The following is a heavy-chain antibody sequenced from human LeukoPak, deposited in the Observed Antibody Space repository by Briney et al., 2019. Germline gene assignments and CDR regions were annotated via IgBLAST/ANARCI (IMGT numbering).Heavy chain of an antibody. CDR1: GGSISRYC. J-gene: IGHJ6*02. Sequence: PSETLSLTCTVSGGSISRYCWSWVRQPPGKGLEWVASISLNSASIYYADSVKGRFTISRDNARNSLHLQMDSLRAEDTAVYYCTKHITTDATTPCHYGMDVWGQGTTVTVSS. D-gene: IGHD3-22*01. V-gene: IGHV3-21*01. CDR3: TKHITTDATTPCHYGMDV. CDR2: ISLNSASI.